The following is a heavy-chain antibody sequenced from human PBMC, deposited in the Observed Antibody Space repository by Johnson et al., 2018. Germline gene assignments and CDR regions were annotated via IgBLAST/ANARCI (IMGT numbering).Heavy chain of an antibody. Sequence: QLVESGGGLVQPGGSLRLSCAASGFTFSSYAMNWVRQAPGKGLEWVSTISGSGGSTYYADSVKGRFTTSRDNSKNTLYLQMNSLRAEDTAVYYSVRVDDDGYFYYMDVWGKGTPVTVSS. CDR3: VRVDDDGYFYYMDV. D-gene: IGHD3-16*01. CDR2: ISGSGGST. CDR1: GFTFSSYA. J-gene: IGHJ6*03. V-gene: IGHV3-23*04.